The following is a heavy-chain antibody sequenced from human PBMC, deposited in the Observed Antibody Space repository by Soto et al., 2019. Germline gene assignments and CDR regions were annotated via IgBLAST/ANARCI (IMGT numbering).Heavy chain of an antibody. Sequence: QLQLQESGPGLVKPSETLSLTCTVSGGSISSSSYYWGWIRQPPGKGLEWIGSIYYSGSTYYNPSLKSRVTISVDTSKNQFSLKLSSVTAADTAVYYCARRPEDYDILTGYPSHGAFDIWGQGTMVTVSS. V-gene: IGHV4-39*01. D-gene: IGHD3-9*01. CDR1: GGSISSSSYY. CDR3: ARRPEDYDILTGYPSHGAFDI. J-gene: IGHJ3*02. CDR2: IYYSGST.